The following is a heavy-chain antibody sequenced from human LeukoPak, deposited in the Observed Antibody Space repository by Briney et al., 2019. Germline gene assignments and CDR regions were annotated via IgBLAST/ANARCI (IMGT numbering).Heavy chain of an antibody. Sequence: GGSLRLSCSTSGFTFSTYAMHWVRQAPGKGLEYVSGISANGAGTRYSDSVKGRFTISRDNSKNTLYLQMGSLRAEDMAVYYCARDWIPQDYWGQGTLVTVSS. CDR1: GFTFSTYA. V-gene: IGHV3-64*02. D-gene: IGHD2-2*03. CDR2: ISANGAGT. J-gene: IGHJ4*02. CDR3: ARDWIPQDY.